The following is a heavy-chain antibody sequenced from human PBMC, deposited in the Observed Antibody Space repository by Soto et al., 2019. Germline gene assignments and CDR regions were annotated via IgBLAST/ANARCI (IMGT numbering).Heavy chain of an antibody. CDR2: ISSSGSTI. D-gene: IGHD3-22*01. Sequence: GGSLRLSCAASGFTFSSYEMNWVRQAPGRGLEWVSYISSSGSTIYYADSVKGRFTISRDNAKNSLYLQMNSLRAEDTAVYYCARDGLSGVITPYYYYGMGVWGQGTTVTVSS. CDR1: GFTFSSYE. CDR3: ARDGLSGVITPYYYYGMGV. J-gene: IGHJ6*02. V-gene: IGHV3-48*03.